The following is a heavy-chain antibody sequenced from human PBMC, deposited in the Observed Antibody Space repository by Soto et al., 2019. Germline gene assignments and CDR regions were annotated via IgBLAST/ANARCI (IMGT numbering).Heavy chain of an antibody. CDR3: AHGGAPGYCGRSRCHPAGAC. CDR2: ISYDGSHK. V-gene: IGHV3-30*03. Sequence: QVQLVESGGGVVQPGRSLRLSCAGSGFTFSNYGLHWVRQAPGKGLEWVAVISYDGSHKYYADSVKGRFTISRDNSHNILYLQMDRPTAVDTAVYYCAHGGAPGYCGRSRCHPAGACWGQGTLVTVSS. D-gene: IGHD2-15*01. J-gene: IGHJ4*02. CDR1: GFTFSNYG.